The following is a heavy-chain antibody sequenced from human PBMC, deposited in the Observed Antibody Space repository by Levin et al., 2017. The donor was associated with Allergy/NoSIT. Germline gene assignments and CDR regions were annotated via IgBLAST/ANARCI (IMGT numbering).Heavy chain of an antibody. D-gene: IGHD3-3*01. J-gene: IGHJ6*02. CDR2: IYSGGST. V-gene: IGHV3-66*01. CDR3: ARDLSYYDFWSGIYGMDV. CDR1: GFTVSSNY. Sequence: GGSLRLSCAASGFTVSSNYMSWVRQAPGKGLEWVSVIYSGGSTYYADSVKGRFTISRDNSKNTLYLQMNSLRAEDTAVYYCARDLSYYDFWSGIYGMDVWGQGTTVTVSS.